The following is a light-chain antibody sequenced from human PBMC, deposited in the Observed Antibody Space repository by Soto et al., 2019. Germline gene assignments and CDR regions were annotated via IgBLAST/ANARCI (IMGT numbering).Light chain of an antibody. CDR2: DAS. CDR3: PQFSSYPLT. CDR1: QSVSSN. V-gene: IGKV3-20*01. Sequence: EIVMTQSPATLSVSPGERATLSCRASQSVSSNLAWYQQKPGQAPRLLIYDASSRATGIPDRFSGGGSGTDFTLTISRLEPEDFAVYYCPQFSSYPLTFGGGTKV. J-gene: IGKJ4*01.